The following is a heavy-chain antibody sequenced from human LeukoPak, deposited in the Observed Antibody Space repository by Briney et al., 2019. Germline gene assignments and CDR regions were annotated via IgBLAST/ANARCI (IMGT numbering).Heavy chain of an antibody. V-gene: IGHV3-23*01. CDR3: AKDLPYDFWSGYYSPYFDY. J-gene: IGHJ4*02. D-gene: IGHD3-3*01. CDR1: GFTFSSYA. CDR2: ISGSGGST. Sequence: PGGSLRLSCAASGFTFSSYAMSWVRQAPGKGLEWVSAISGSGGSTYYADSVKGRFTISRDNSKNTLYLQMNSLRAEDTAVYYCAKDLPYDFWSGYYSPYFDYWGQGTLVTVSS.